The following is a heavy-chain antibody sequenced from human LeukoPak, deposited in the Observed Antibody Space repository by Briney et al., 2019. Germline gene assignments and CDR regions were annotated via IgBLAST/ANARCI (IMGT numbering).Heavy chain of an antibody. V-gene: IGHV3-30*02. CDR2: IRSDGSNK. CDR3: AKTMTEVVPAANDYYYYYMDV. CDR1: GFTFGSYG. J-gene: IGHJ6*03. Sequence: GGSLRLSCAASGFTFGSYGMHWVRQAPGKGLEWVTFIRSDGSNKYYADSVKGRFTISRDNSKNTLYLQMNSLRGEDTAVYYCAKTMTEVVPAANDYYYYYMDVWGKGTTVTISS. D-gene: IGHD2-2*01.